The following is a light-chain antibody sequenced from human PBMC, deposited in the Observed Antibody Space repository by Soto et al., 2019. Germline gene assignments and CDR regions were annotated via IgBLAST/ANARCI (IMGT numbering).Light chain of an antibody. CDR1: SSVVGGFNS. CDR2: DVV. V-gene: IGLV2-14*03. CDR3: SSYTSTMTNV. J-gene: IGLJ1*01. Sequence: QSVLTQPASVSGSPGQSITISCTGTSSVVGGFNSVSWYQLRPGTAPKLILYDVVDRPSGVSYRFSGSKSGNTASLTISGLQAADEADYFCSSYTSTMTNVFGSGTNVTVL.